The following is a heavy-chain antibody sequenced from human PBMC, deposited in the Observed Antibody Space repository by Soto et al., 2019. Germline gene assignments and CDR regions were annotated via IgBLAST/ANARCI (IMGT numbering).Heavy chain of an antibody. V-gene: IGHV4-59*01. Sequence: QVQLQESGPGLVKPSETLSLTCTVSGGSISSYYWSWIRQPPGKGLEWIGYIYYSGSTNYNPSLTRXAXIXXATYKNQFSLKLSSVTPADTAVYYCTSRYGGNFAYWGQGPLVTVSS. CDR1: GGSISSYY. CDR3: TSRYGGNFAY. J-gene: IGHJ4*02. CDR2: IYYSGST. D-gene: IGHD3-16*02.